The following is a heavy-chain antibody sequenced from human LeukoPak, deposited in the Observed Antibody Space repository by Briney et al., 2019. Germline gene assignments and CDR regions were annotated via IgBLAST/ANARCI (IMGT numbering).Heavy chain of an antibody. Sequence: PSETLSLTCTVSGGSISSYHWSWVRQPPGKGLEWIAYIFYSGSINYNPSLKSRVTISVDTSKSQFSLRLSSVTAADTAVYYCARQRSGDGWYYFDYWGQGTLVTVSS. J-gene: IGHJ4*02. CDR3: ARQRSGDGWYYFDY. V-gene: IGHV4-59*08. D-gene: IGHD5-12*01. CDR1: GGSISSYH. CDR2: IFYSGSI.